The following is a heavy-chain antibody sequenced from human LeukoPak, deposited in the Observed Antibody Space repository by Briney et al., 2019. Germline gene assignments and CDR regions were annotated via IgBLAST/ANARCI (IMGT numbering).Heavy chain of an antibody. CDR1: GFTFSNFA. Sequence: GGSLRLSCAASGFTFSNFAMNWVRQAPGKGLEWLSSITKSGGYTYYADSVKGRFTISRDNSNNTLYLQMSSLRADDTAVYYCAKDPSNAARGRGIYFDYWGQGTLVTVSS. V-gene: IGHV3-23*01. CDR2: ITKSGGYT. CDR3: AKDPSNAARGRGIYFDY. J-gene: IGHJ4*02. D-gene: IGHD3-10*01.